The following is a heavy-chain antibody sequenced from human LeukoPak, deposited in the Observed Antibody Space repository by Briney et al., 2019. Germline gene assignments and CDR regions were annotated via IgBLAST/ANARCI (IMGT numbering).Heavy chain of an antibody. D-gene: IGHD1-26*01. V-gene: IGHV5-51*01. CDR2: IYPGDSDT. CDR3: AREAPGLVVGATGGWAFDI. Sequence: GESLKISCKGSGYSFTSYWIGWVRQMPGKGLEWMGTIYPGDSDTRYSPSFQGQVTISADKSISTAYLQWSSLKASDTAMYYCAREAPGLVVGATGGWAFDIWGQGTMVTVSS. CDR1: GYSFTSYW. J-gene: IGHJ3*02.